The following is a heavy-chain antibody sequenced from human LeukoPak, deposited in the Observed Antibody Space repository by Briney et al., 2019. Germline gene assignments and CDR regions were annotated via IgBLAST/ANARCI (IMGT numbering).Heavy chain of an antibody. Sequence: PSQTLSLTCTVSGGSVRNGDYYWSCIRRPPGKGLEWIGYIYYSGSTYYNPSLKSRLTISLDTSKNQFSLKLTSVTAADTAVYYCARDMGSGRYLYWGQGTLVTVSS. CDR3: ARDMGSGRYLY. V-gene: IGHV4-30-4*08. CDR2: IYYSGST. D-gene: IGHD1-26*01. CDR1: GGSVRNGDYY. J-gene: IGHJ4*02.